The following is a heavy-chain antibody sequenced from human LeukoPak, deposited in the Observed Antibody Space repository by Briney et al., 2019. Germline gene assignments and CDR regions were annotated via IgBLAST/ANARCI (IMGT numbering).Heavy chain of an antibody. Sequence: GGSLRLSCVASGVTLSNYAMSWARQAPGKGLEWVSGISSSGSGGNTYYADSVKGRFTISRDSSRNTLYLQMNSLRAEDTAVYYCAREPSRNCFDPWGQGTLVTVSS. J-gene: IGHJ5*02. CDR2: ISSSGSGGNT. CDR1: GVTLSNYA. CDR3: AREPSRNCFDP. V-gene: IGHV3-23*01.